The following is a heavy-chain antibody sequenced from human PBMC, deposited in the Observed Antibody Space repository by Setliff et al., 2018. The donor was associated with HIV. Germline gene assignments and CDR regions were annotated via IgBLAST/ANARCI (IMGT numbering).Heavy chain of an antibody. Sequence: GSLRLSCAASGFILSPYWMHWVRQLPGKGLAWVARIKSDGTTTDYADSVKGRFTISRDNVENTVYLQMSSLRVEDTGVFFCVRIGIAATIDLWGQGALVTVSS. V-gene: IGHV3-74*01. CDR3: VRIGIAATIDL. CDR2: IKSDGTTT. CDR1: GFILSPYW. D-gene: IGHD1-1*01. J-gene: IGHJ4*02.